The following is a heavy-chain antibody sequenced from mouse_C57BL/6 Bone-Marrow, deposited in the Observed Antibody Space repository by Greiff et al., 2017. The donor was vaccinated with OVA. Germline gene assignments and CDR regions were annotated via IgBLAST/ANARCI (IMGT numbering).Heavy chain of an antibody. CDR1: GFTFSDYY. Sequence: VQLKESGGGLVQPGGSLKLSCAASGFTFSDYYMYWVRQTPEKRLEWVAYISNGGGSTYYPDTVKGRFTISRDNAKNTLYLQMSRLKSEDTAMYYCARGITTVVFDYWGQGTTLTVSS. CDR2: ISNGGGST. D-gene: IGHD1-1*01. CDR3: ARGITTVVFDY. V-gene: IGHV5-12*01. J-gene: IGHJ2*01.